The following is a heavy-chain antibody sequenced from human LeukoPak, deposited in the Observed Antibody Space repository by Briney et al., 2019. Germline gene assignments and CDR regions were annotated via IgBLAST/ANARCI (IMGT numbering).Heavy chain of an antibody. CDR2: IYHSGST. Sequence: PSETLSLTCAVSGYSISSGYYRGWIRQPPGKGLEGIGSIYHSGSTYYNPSLKSRVTISVETSKNQLSLKLSPESPAHNPGIYRGGHDAWGEGVFDPWGQGTLVTVSS. D-gene: IGHD3-16*01. J-gene: IGHJ5*02. CDR1: GYSISSGYY. CDR3: GGHDAWGEGVFDP. V-gene: IGHV4-38-2*01.